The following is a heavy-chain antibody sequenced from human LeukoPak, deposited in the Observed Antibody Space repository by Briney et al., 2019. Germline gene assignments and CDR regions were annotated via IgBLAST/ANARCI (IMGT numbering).Heavy chain of an antibody. D-gene: IGHD5-24*01. CDR2: IIPIFGTA. CDR3: ARGGEMATIIGDAFDI. CDR1: GGTFSSYA. J-gene: IGHJ3*02. V-gene: IGHV1-69*05. Sequence: GASVRVSCKACGGTFSSYAISWGRQARGQGVEWMGGIIPIFGTANYAQKFQGRVTITTDESTSTAYMELSSLRSEDTAVYYCARGGEMATIIGDAFDIWGQGTMVTVSS.